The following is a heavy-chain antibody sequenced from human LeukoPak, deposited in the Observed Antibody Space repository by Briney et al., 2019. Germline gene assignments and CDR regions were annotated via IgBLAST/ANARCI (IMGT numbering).Heavy chain of an antibody. CDR2: IYYSWST. V-gene: IGHV4-39*01. CDR1: GGSISSSSYY. CDR3: ANWRRKGRYCGGDCRYAFDI. J-gene: IGHJ3*02. Sequence: PSETLSLTCTVSGGSISSSSYYWGWIRQPPGKGLEWCGSIYYSWSTNYNPTLKRRGTRSEDPSKNQFSLKLSSVTAADTAVYYCANWRRKGRYCGGDCRYAFDIWGQGTMVTVSS. D-gene: IGHD2-21*02.